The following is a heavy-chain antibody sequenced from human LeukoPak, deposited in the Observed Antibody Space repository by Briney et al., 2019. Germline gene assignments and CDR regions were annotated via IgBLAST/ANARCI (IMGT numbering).Heavy chain of an antibody. V-gene: IGHV3-48*03. CDR1: GFTFSSYE. Sequence: PGGSLRLSCAASGFTFSSYEMNWVRQAPGKGLEWVSYISSSGSTIYYADSVKGRFTISRNNAKDSLYLQMNSLRAEDTAVYYCAELGITMIGGVWGKGTTITISS. CDR2: ISSSGSTI. D-gene: IGHD3-10*02. CDR3: AELGITMIGGV. J-gene: IGHJ6*04.